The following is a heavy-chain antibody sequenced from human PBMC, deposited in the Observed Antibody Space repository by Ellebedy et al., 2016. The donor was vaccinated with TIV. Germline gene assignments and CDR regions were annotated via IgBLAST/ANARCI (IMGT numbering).Heavy chain of an antibody. Sequence: GGSLRLSCAASGFTFSDYYMSWIRQAPGKGLEWVSYISSRSSYSTYTDSVKGRFTISRDNAKNSLYLQMNSLRAEDTAVYYCARNGYEDVWGSYHHDYWGQGALVTVSS. CDR3: ARNGYEDVWGSYHHDY. J-gene: IGHJ4*02. D-gene: IGHD3-16*02. CDR1: GFTFSDYY. V-gene: IGHV3-11*06. CDR2: ISSRSSYS.